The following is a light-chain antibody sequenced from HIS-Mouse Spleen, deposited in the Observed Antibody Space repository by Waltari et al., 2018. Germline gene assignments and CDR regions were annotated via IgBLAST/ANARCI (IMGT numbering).Light chain of an antibody. CDR1: NIGSKS. CDR3: QVWDSSSDHVV. V-gene: IGLV3-21*03. CDR2: ADS. Sequence: SYVLTQPPSVSVAPGKTARITCGGNNIGSKSVHWYQQKPGQAPVLVVYADSDRPSGIPERFSGSNSVNTATLTISRVEAGDEADYYCQVWDSSSDHVVFGGGTKLTVL. J-gene: IGLJ2*01.